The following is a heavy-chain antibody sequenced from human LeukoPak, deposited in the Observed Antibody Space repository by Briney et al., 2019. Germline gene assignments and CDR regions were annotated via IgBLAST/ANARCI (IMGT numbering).Heavy chain of an antibody. J-gene: IGHJ4*02. V-gene: IGHV1-69*13. D-gene: IGHD3-16*02. CDR1: GGTFSSYL. Sequence: GASVKVSCKASGGTFSSYLISWVRQAPGQGLEWKGGIIPIIGTADYIQKFQGRVTITADESTSTAYMELSSLRSEDTAVYYCARGADYVWGSYRYTDWDYFDYWGQGTLVTVSS. CDR2: IIPIIGTA. CDR3: ARGADYVWGSYRYTDWDYFDY.